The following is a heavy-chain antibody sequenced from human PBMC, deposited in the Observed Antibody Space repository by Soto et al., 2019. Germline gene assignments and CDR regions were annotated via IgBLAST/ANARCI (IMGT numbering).Heavy chain of an antibody. V-gene: IGHV4-31*03. Sequence: SETLSLTCTVSGGSISSGGYYWSWIRQHPGKGLEWIGYIYYSGSTYYNPSLKSRVTISVDTSKNQFSLKLSSVTAADTAVYYCARGDRGIGSYYDSSGYYDYWGQGTLVTVSS. D-gene: IGHD3-22*01. CDR1: GGSISSGGYY. CDR3: ARGDRGIGSYYDSSGYYDY. CDR2: IYYSGST. J-gene: IGHJ4*02.